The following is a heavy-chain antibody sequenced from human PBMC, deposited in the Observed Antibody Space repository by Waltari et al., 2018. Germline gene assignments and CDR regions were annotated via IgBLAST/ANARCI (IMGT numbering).Heavy chain of an antibody. CDR3: ASRDRSAVAVPGAFDI. J-gene: IGHJ3*02. CDR2: INAGNGKT. V-gene: IGHV1-3*01. CDR1: GYTFTSYA. Sequence: QVQLVQSGAEVKKPGASVKVSCKASGYTFTSYAMHWVRQAPGQRLEWMGWINAGNGKTKYSQKFQGRVTITRDTSASTAYMELSSLRSEDTAVYYCASRDRSAVAVPGAFDIWGQGTMVTVSS. D-gene: IGHD6-19*01.